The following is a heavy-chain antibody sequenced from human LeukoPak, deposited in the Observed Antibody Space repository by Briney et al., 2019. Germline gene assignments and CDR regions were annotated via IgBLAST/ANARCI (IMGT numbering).Heavy chain of an antibody. Sequence: GGSLRLSCAASGFTFSSYSMNWVRQAPGKGLEWVSSISSSSSYIYYADPVKGRFTISRDNSKNTLYLQMNSLRAEDTAVYYCARGPTYYYDSSGYMDYWGQGTLVTVSS. V-gene: IGHV3-21*04. CDR1: GFTFSSYS. CDR3: ARGPTYYYDSSGYMDY. D-gene: IGHD3-22*01. J-gene: IGHJ4*02. CDR2: ISSSSSYI.